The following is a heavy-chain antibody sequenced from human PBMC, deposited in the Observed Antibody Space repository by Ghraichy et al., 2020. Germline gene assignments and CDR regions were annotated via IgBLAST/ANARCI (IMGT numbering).Heavy chain of an antibody. Sequence: SETLSLTCAVYGGSFSGYYWSWIRQPPGKGLEWIGEINHSGSTNYNPSLKSRVTISVDTSKNQFSLKLSSVTAADTAVYYCARERIAVAVSRDWFDPWGQGTLVTVSS. V-gene: IGHV4-34*01. J-gene: IGHJ5*02. D-gene: IGHD6-19*01. CDR3: ARERIAVAVSRDWFDP. CDR2: INHSGST. CDR1: GGSFSGYY.